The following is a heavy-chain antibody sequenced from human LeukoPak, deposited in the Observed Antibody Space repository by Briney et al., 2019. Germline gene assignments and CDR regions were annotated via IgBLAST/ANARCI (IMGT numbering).Heavy chain of an antibody. CDR3: ARDGAGDN. Sequence: GGSLRLSCAASGFAFSSYSMSWVRQAPGKGLEWVANIKQDGSEKYYVDSVKGRFTISRDNAKNSLYLQMNSLRAEDTAVYYCARDGAGDNWGQGTLVTVSS. J-gene: IGHJ4*02. CDR1: GFAFSSYS. V-gene: IGHV3-7*01. D-gene: IGHD3-10*01. CDR2: IKQDGSEK.